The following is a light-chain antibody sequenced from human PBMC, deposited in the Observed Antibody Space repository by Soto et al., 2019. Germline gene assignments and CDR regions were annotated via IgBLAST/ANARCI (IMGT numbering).Light chain of an antibody. CDR1: QSVGGSS. Sequence: ETVLTQSPSTLSVSHGERATVSCRASQSVGGSSLAWYQQRPGQAPRLLIYDTSKRATGIPDRFSGSGSGTDFTLTISRLEPEDFAVYYCQQYGSSGWTFGQGTKVDIK. CDR2: DTS. V-gene: IGKV3-20*01. J-gene: IGKJ1*01. CDR3: QQYGSSGWT.